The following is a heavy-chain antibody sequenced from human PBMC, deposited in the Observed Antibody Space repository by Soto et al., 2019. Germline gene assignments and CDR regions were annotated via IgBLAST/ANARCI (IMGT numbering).Heavy chain of an antibody. Sequence: QVHLVQSGTEVKKPGSSVKVSCKASGGTFSSSGFSWVRQAPGQGLEWMGMIVPSLDTTNYAQKFQARVTITADEVTSTAYMALRSLRSEYTAVYYCARWPQPRYTADPYAVDVWGQGTRVIVSS. CDR2: IVPSLDTT. CDR3: ARWPQPRYTADPYAVDV. CDR1: GGTFSSSG. V-gene: IGHV1-69*11. J-gene: IGHJ6*02. D-gene: IGHD3-16*02.